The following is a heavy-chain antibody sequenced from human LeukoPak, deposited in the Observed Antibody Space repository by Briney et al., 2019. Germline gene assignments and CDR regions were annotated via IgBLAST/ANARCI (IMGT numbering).Heavy chain of an antibody. V-gene: IGHV4-59*01. CDR2: IYYSGST. CDR3: ARVGDCGGDCPYYYYYYGMDV. J-gene: IGHJ6*02. CDR1: GGPISSYY. D-gene: IGHD2-21*02. Sequence: SETLSLTCAVSGGPISSYYWSWIRQPPGKGLEWIGYIYYSGSTNYNPSLKSRVTISVDTSKNQFSLKLSSVTAADTAVYYCARVGDCGGDCPYYYYYYGMDVWGQGTTVTVSS.